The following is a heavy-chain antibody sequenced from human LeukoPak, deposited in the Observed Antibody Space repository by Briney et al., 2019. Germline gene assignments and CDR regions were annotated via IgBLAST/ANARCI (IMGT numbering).Heavy chain of an antibody. CDR3: ARGHSGITMVRGRRDDAFDI. Sequence: PGGSLRLSCATSGFRFVDYGLSWVRQAPGKGLEWLSAINWNGGITEYADSVKGRFTISRDNAKNSLYLQMNSLRAEDTAVYYCARGHSGITMVRGRRDDAFDIWGQGTMVTVSS. V-gene: IGHV3-20*04. J-gene: IGHJ3*02. D-gene: IGHD3-10*01. CDR2: INWNGGIT. CDR1: GFRFVDYG.